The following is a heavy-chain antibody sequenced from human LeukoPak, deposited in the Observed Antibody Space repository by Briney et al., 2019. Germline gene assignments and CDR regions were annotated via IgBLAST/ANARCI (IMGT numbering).Heavy chain of an antibody. J-gene: IGHJ4*02. V-gene: IGHV3-21*01. D-gene: IGHD6-13*01. CDR2: ISSSSSYI. CDR3: AIDSSRFTRLFDY. Sequence: GGSLRLSYAASGFTFSSYSMNWVRQAPGKGLEWVSSISSSSSYIYYADSVKGRFTISRDNAKNSLYLQMNSLRAEDTAVYYCAIDSSRFTRLFDYWGQGTLVTVSS. CDR1: GFTFSSYS.